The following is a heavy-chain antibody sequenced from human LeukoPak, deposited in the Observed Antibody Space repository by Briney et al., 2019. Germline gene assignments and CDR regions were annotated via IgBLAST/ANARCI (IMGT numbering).Heavy chain of an antibody. CDR1: GYTFTSYG. CDR2: ISAYNGNT. Sequence: VASVKVSCKASGYTFTSYGISWVRQAPGQGLEWMGWISAYNGNTNYAQKLQGRVTMTTDTSTGTAYMELRSLRSDDTAVYYCARDMVRGVICLLERQSLGVDYWGQGTLVTVSS. J-gene: IGHJ4*02. CDR3: ARDMVRGVICLLERQSLGVDY. V-gene: IGHV1-18*01. D-gene: IGHD3-10*01.